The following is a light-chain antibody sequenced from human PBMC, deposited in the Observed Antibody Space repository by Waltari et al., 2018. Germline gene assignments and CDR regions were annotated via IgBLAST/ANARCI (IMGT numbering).Light chain of an antibody. CDR2: WAS. V-gene: IGKV4-1*01. CDR3: QQYYDTPPTT. Sequence: DIVMTQSPDSLAVSLGERATINCKSIQSVLWSSNNKNYLAYQQKPGQPPTRLIYWASTRESVVPDRFSGDGSGTDFTLTISSLQAEDVAVYYCQQYYDTPPTTFGQGTKVEIK. CDR1: QSVLWSSNNKNY. J-gene: IGKJ1*01.